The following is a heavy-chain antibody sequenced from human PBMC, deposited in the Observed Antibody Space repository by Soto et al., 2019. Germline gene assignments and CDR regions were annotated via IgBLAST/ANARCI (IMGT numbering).Heavy chain of an antibody. D-gene: IGHD2-2*01. CDR2: ISAYNGNT. Sequence: ASVKVSCKASGYTFTSYGVSRVRQAPGQGLEWMGWISAYNGNTNYAQKLQGRVTMTTDTSTSTAYMELRSLRSDDTAVYYCARGDCSSTSCYYYYYGMDVWGQGTTVTVSS. CDR1: GYTFTSYG. CDR3: ARGDCSSTSCYYYYYGMDV. J-gene: IGHJ6*02. V-gene: IGHV1-18*04.